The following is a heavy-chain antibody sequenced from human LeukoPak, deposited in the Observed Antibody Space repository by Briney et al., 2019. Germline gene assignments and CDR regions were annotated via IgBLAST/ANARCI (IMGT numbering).Heavy chain of an antibody. D-gene: IGHD6-19*01. CDR1: GFTFSSYS. CDR2: ISSSSSYI. J-gene: IGHJ5*02. Sequence: GGSLRLSCAASGFTFSSYSMNWVRQAPGKGLEWISSISSSSSYIYYADSVKGRFTISRDNAKTSLYLQMNSLRAEDTAVYYCAAAVAGTPKDWFDPWGQGTLVTVSS. CDR3: AAAVAGTPKDWFDP. V-gene: IGHV3-21*01.